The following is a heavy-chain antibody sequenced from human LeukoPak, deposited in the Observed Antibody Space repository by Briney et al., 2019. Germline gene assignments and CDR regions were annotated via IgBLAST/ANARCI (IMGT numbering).Heavy chain of an antibody. D-gene: IGHD6-19*01. J-gene: IGHJ4*02. Sequence: SETLSLTCTVSGGSISSYYWSWIRQPPGKGLEWIGYIYYSGSTNYNPSLKSRVTISVDTSKNQFSLKLSSVTAADTAVYYCARGSSGWPYHLDYWGQGTLVTVSS. CDR1: GGSISSYY. CDR3: ARGSSGWPYHLDY. V-gene: IGHV4-59*08. CDR2: IYYSGST.